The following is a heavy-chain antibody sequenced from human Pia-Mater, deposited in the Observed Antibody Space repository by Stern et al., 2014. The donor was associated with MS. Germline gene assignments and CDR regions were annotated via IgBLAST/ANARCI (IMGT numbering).Heavy chain of an antibody. J-gene: IGHJ6*02. Sequence: QVQLGQSGPEERKSGSSVKVSCKASGGTFNNYAYSWVRQAPGQGLEWMGGVIPMFNTTEYAQKFQDRLTIIADESTSSAYMELNNLKIDDTAVYFCARFGGSAVWGQGTTVIVSS. V-gene: IGHV1-69*01. CDR1: GGTFNNYA. CDR3: ARFGGSAV. D-gene: IGHD4-23*01. CDR2: VIPMFNTT.